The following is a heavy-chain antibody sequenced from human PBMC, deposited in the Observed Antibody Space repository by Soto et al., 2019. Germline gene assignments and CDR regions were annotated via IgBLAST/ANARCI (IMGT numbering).Heavy chain of an antibody. CDR3: ARDLPSLEVRSYGMDV. CDR2: ITPVFGTP. Sequence: SVKVSCKVSGGTFSSYRFSWVRQAPGQGLEWMGGITPVFGTPDYAQKFQGRVTVTADRSTNTAYMELSRLTSEDTAVYYCARDLPSLEVRSYGMDVWGQGTTVTVSS. V-gene: IGHV1-69*06. D-gene: IGHD3-10*01. J-gene: IGHJ6*02. CDR1: GGTFSSYR.